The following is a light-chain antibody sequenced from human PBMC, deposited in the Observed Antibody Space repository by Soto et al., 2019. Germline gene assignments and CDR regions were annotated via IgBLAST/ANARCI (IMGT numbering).Light chain of an antibody. Sequence: DIPMTQSPSSLSASVGDRVTITCRASQGISNYLAWYQQKPGKVPKLLIYAASTLQSGVPSRFSGSGSGTDFTLIISSLQPEDVATYYRQKYNSAPRTFGQGTKVEIK. CDR1: QGISNY. J-gene: IGKJ1*01. CDR2: AAS. CDR3: QKYNSAPRT. V-gene: IGKV1-27*01.